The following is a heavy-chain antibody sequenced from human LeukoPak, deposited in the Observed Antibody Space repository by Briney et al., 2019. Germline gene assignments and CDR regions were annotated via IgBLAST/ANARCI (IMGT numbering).Heavy chain of an antibody. V-gene: IGHV1-2*02. D-gene: IGHD2-8*01. CDR2: INPNSGGT. Sequence: GASVSVSCRASGYTFTVYYMHWVRQAPGQGLEWMGWINPNSGGTNYAQKFQGRVTMTRDTSISTAYMELSRLRSDDTAVYYCARDKGGYCTLWGQGTLVTVSS. CDR1: GYTFTVYY. J-gene: IGHJ4*02. CDR3: ARDKGGYCTL.